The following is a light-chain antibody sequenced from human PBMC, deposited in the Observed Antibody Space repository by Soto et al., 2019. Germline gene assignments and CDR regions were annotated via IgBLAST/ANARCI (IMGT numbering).Light chain of an antibody. CDR2: DVS. J-gene: IGLJ2*01. CDR1: SSDVGGYNY. V-gene: IGLV2-14*01. CDR3: SSYTSISTVV. Sequence: QSALTQPASVSGSPGQSITISCTGTSSDVGGYNYVSWYQQHPGKAPKLMIYDVSNRPSGVSNRFSGSKSGNTASLNISGLQAEDEADYYCSSYTSISTVVFGGGPQLTVL.